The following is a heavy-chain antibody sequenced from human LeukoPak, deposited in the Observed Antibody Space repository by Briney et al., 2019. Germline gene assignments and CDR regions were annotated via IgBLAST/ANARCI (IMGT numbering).Heavy chain of an antibody. V-gene: IGHV3-30-3*01. Sequence: QSGGSLRLSCAASGFTFSSYWMSWVRQAPGKGLEWVAVISYDGSNKYYADSVKGRFTISRDNSKNTLYLQMNSLRAEDTAVYYCARDAVTMVRGVIPIWGQGTLVTVSS. D-gene: IGHD3-10*01. CDR2: ISYDGSNK. CDR1: GFTFSSYW. CDR3: ARDAVTMVRGVIPI. J-gene: IGHJ4*02.